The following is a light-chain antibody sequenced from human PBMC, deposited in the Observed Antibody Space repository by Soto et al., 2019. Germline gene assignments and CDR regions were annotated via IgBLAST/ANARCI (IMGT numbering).Light chain of an antibody. CDR2: GAS. J-gene: IGKJ5*01. V-gene: IGKV3-20*01. CDR3: QQYGSSPTT. CDR1: QSVSSSY. Sequence: EIVLTQSPGTLSLSPGERATLSCRASQSVSSSYFTWYQQKPAQAPRLLIYGASSRATGIPDRFSGSGSGTDFTLTISRLEPEDFAVYYCQQYGSSPTTFGQGTRLEIK.